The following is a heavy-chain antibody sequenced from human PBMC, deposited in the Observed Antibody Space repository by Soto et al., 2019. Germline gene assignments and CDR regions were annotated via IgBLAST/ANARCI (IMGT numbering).Heavy chain of an antibody. CDR3: AIFVPAGDFDS. Sequence: SETLSLTCNVSGASITGGDSYWGWVRQPPGKGLEWIGYIFYSRSTYYNPSLRSRVSISVDASKQLSLRLTSVTAADTAVYYCAIFVPAGDFDSWCQVTLVA. V-gene: IGHV4-30-4*01. J-gene: IGHJ4*02. CDR2: IFYSRST. D-gene: IGHD3-9*01. CDR1: GASITGGDSY.